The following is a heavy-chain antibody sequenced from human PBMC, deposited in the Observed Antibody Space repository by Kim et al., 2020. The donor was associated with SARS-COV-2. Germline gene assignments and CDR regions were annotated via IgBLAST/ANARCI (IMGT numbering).Heavy chain of an antibody. Sequence: SETLSLTCTVSGGSVSSGSYYWSWIRQPPGKGLEWIGYIYYSGSTNYNPSLKSRVTISVDTSKNQFSLKLSSVTAADTAVYYCARSRPVLIGFDGDYYYGMDVWGQGTTVTVSS. J-gene: IGHJ6*02. D-gene: IGHD3-22*01. CDR2: IYYSGST. V-gene: IGHV4-61*01. CDR3: ARSRPVLIGFDGDYYYGMDV. CDR1: GGSVSSGSYY.